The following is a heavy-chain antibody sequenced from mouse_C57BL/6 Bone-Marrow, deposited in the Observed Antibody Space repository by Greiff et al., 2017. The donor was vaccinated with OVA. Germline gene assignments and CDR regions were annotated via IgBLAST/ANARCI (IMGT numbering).Heavy chain of an antibody. J-gene: IGHJ4*01. V-gene: IGHV5-4*01. Sequence: EVHLVESGGGLVKPGGSLKLSCAASGFTFSSYAMSWVRQTPEKRLEWVATISDGGSYTYYPDNVKGRFTISRDNAKNNLYLQMSHLKSEDTAMYYCARAYGSSYVPMDYWGQGPSVTVSS. D-gene: IGHD1-1*01. CDR3: ARAYGSSYVPMDY. CDR2: ISDGGSYT. CDR1: GFTFSSYA.